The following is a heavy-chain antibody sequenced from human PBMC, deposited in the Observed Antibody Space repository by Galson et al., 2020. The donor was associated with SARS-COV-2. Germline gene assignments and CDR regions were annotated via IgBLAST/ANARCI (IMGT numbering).Heavy chain of an antibody. CDR2: ISGSGGST. V-gene: IGHV3-23*01. D-gene: IGHD2-2*03. CDR1: GFTFSRYA. J-gene: IGHJ4*02. Sequence: GGSLRLSCAASGFTFSRYALAWVRQAPGKGLEWVSGISGSGGSTYYADSVKGRFTISRDNSKNTLYLQMNSLRAEDTAVYYCAKSSKVERLDIVVVPAATTDYWGQGTLVTVSS. CDR3: AKSSKVERLDIVVVPAATTDY.